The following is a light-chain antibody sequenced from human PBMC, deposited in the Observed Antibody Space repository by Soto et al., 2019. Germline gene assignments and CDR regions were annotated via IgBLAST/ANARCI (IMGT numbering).Light chain of an antibody. V-gene: IGKV3-11*01. J-gene: IGKJ4*01. CDR2: DAS. Sequence: IVLTQSPGTLSLSPWERATLSCRASQSVSSNLAWYQQKPGQAPRLLIYDASNRATGIPARFSGSGSGTDFTLTISSLEPEDFAVYYCQQRSNWPPLTFGGGTKVDIK. CDR1: QSVSSN. CDR3: QQRSNWPPLT.